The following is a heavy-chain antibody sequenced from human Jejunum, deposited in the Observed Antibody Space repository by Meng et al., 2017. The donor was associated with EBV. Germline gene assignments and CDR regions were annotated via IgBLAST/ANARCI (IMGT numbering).Heavy chain of an antibody. D-gene: IGHD2-2*01. Sequence: QVQLQESGPGLVKPSETLSLTCTVSGASISTTYWWSWVRQSPVKGLEWIGDIYHTGSTNYNPSLKSRVTISVDKSKNHFSLKLNSVTAADTAIYYCARVLDCSTTSCYFGIDPWGQGTLVTVSS. J-gene: IGHJ5*02. CDR3: ARVLDCSTTSCYFGIDP. CDR1: GASISTTYW. V-gene: IGHV4-4*02. CDR2: IYHTGST.